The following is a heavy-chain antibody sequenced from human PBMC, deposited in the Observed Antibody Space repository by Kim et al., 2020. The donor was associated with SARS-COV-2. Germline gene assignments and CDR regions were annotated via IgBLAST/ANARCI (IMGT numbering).Heavy chain of an antibody. J-gene: IGHJ4*02. V-gene: IGHV4-34*01. Sequence: NYNPSLKSRVTISVDTSKNQFSLKLSSVTAADTAVYYCASGVLLWFGYDYWGQGTLVTVSS. D-gene: IGHD3-10*01. CDR3: ASGVLLWFGYDY.